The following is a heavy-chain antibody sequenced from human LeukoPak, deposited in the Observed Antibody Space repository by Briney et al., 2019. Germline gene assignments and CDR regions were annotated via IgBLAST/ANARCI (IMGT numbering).Heavy chain of an antibody. CDR2: ISGSGGST. D-gene: IGHD5-24*01. V-gene: IGHV3-23*01. Sequence: GGSLRHSCAASGFAFNADWMSWVRQAPGKGLEWVSAISGSGGSTYYADSVKGRFTISRDNSKNTLYLQMNSLRAEDTAVYYCAKSRGRWLQFFPGDYWGQGTLVTVSS. CDR3: AKSRGRWLQFFPGDY. J-gene: IGHJ4*02. CDR1: GFAFNADW.